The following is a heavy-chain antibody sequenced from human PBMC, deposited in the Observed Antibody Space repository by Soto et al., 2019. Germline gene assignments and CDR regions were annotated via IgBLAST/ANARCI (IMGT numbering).Heavy chain of an antibody. J-gene: IGHJ4*02. CDR3: ATAGRSGWYSFGY. CDR2: IKDKSEGETT. V-gene: IGHV3-15*07. D-gene: IGHD6-19*01. Sequence: EVQLVESGGGLVKPGGSLRLSCAASGFTFSNAWMIWVRRAPGGGLEWVGRIKDKSEGETTDYAAPVKGRFIISREDSESTLYLQMNSLETEDTAVYYCATAGRSGWYSFGYWGQGTLVTVSS. CDR1: GFTFSNAW.